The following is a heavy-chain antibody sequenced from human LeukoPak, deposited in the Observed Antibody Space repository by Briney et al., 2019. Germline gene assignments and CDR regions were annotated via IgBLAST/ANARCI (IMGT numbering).Heavy chain of an antibody. D-gene: IGHD3-3*01. V-gene: IGHV3-30-3*02. CDR1: GFTFSSYA. Sequence: GGSLRLSCAASGFTFSSYAMHWVRQAPGKGLEWVAVILYDGSNKYYADSVKGRFTISRDNSKNTLYLQMNSLRAEDTAVYYCAKTVDGFWSGYYGYWGQGTLVTVSS. CDR3: AKTVDGFWSGYYGY. J-gene: IGHJ4*02. CDR2: ILYDGSNK.